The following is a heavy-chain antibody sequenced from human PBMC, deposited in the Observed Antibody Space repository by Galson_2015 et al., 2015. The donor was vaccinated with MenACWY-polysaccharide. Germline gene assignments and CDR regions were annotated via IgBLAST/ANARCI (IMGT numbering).Heavy chain of an antibody. J-gene: IGHJ5*02. CDR2: MRHSGTS. CDR3: VAELYQLPFGWFDP. Sequence: TLSLTCTVSGAPINSGGHYGTWIRQHPGKGLEWIGYMRHSGTSNYNPPLKSRAVLSVDTSKNQFSLSLTSVTAADTAVYYCVAELYQLPFGWFDPWGQGTQVIVSS. V-gene: IGHV4-31*03. CDR1: GAPINSGGHY. D-gene: IGHD3-16*01.